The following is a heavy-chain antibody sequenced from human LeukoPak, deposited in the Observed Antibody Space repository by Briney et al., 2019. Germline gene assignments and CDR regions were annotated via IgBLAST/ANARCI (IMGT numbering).Heavy chain of an antibody. J-gene: IGHJ3*02. V-gene: IGHV3-72*01. Sequence: GGSLRLSCAASGFTFSDHYMDWVRQASGKGLEWVGRTRNKANSYTTEYAASVKGRFTISRDDSKNSLYLQMNSLKTEDTAVYYCARGGSYLHDAFDIWGQGTMVTVSS. CDR3: ARGGSYLHDAFDI. D-gene: IGHD1-26*01. CDR2: TRNKANSYTT. CDR1: GFTFSDHY.